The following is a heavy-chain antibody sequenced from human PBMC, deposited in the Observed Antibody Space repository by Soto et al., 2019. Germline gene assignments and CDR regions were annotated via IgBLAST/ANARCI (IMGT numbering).Heavy chain of an antibody. Sequence: EVQLVESGGGLVQPGGSLRLSCAASGFTFSSYSMNWVRQAPGKGLEWVSCISSSSSTIYYADSVKGRFTISRDNAKNSLYLQMNSLRDEDTAIYYCASELGYSSSLDFWGQGTLVTVSS. CDR3: ASELGYSSSLDF. J-gene: IGHJ4*02. D-gene: IGHD6-13*01. V-gene: IGHV3-48*02. CDR2: ISSSSSTI. CDR1: GFTFSSYS.